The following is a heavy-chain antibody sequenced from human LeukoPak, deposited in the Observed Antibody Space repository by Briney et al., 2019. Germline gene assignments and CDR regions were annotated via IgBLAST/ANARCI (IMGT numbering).Heavy chain of an antibody. V-gene: IGHV3-64*01. D-gene: IGHD3-22*01. CDR3: ARDPSVGGFSGSELDF. CDR2: ISYNGEQT. Sequence: GGSLRLSCAGSGFTFSQYFMHWVRQAPGKGLEYLSVISYNGEQTYYSKPVKGRFTISRDNSKNMLYLQMGSLRPEDTAVYFCARDPSVGGFSGSELDFWGQGTLVTVSS. J-gene: IGHJ4*02. CDR1: GFTFSQYF.